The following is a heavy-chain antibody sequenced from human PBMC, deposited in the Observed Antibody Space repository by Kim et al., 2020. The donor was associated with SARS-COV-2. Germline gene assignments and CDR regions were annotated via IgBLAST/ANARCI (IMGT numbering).Heavy chain of an antibody. CDR3: ARWRSFLDRRYYYDSSGPAVNNS. J-gene: IGHJ4*02. D-gene: IGHD3-22*01. Sequence: GGSLRLSCAASGFTFSSYSMNWVRQAPGKGLEWVSSISSSSSYIYYADSVKGRFTISRDNAKNSLYLQMNSLRAEDTAVYYCARWRSFLDRRYYYDSSGPAVNNSWGQGTLVTVSS. CDR2: ISSSSSYI. CDR1: GFTFSSYS. V-gene: IGHV3-21*01.